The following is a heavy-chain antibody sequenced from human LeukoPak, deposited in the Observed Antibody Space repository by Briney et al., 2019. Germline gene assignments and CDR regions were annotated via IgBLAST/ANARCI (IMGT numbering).Heavy chain of an antibody. CDR3: AKIGVRGAISDAFDI. Sequence: GGSLRLSCAASGFTFSSYGMHWVRQAPGKGLEWVAVISYDGSNKYYADSVKGRFTISRDNSKNTLYLQMNSLRAEDTAVYYCAKIGVRGAISDAFDIWGQGTMVTVSS. V-gene: IGHV3-30*18. D-gene: IGHD3-10*01. J-gene: IGHJ3*02. CDR1: GFTFSSYG. CDR2: ISYDGSNK.